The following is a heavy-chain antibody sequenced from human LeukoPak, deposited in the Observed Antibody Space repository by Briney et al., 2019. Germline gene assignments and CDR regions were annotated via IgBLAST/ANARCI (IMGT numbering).Heavy chain of an antibody. Sequence: PGGSLRLSCAASGFTFSSYAMSWVRQAPGKGLEWVSAISGSGGSTYYADSVKGRFTISRDNSKNTLYLQMNSLRAEDTAVYYCATLTGYSSSWYVRVRPEFDYWGQGTLVTVSS. D-gene: IGHD6-13*01. V-gene: IGHV3-23*01. CDR1: GFTFSSYA. J-gene: IGHJ4*02. CDR3: ATLTGYSSSWYVRVRPEFDY. CDR2: ISGSGGST.